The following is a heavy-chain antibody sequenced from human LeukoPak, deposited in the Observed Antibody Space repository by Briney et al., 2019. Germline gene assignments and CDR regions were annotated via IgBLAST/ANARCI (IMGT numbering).Heavy chain of an antibody. V-gene: IGHV3-33*01. D-gene: IGHD5-24*01. Sequence: GGSLRLSCAASGFTFSNHGMHWVRQAPGKGPEWVALIWYDGSNKYYGDSVKGRFTISRDNSKNTVYLQMNSLRAEDTAVYYCAREKRDGYKYYFDYWGQGTLVTVSS. CDR2: IWYDGSNK. CDR1: GFTFSNHG. CDR3: AREKRDGYKYYFDY. J-gene: IGHJ4*02.